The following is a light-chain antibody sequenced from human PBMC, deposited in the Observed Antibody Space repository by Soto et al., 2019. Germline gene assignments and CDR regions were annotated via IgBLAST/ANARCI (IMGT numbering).Light chain of an antibody. CDR2: KVS. CDR3: MQGTHWPPYT. Sequence: DVVMTQSPLSLPVTLGQPASISCRSSKSLAYSDGNTYLNWFQQRPGQSPRRLIYKVSNRDSGVPDRFSGSGSATDFTLKISRVEAEDVGVYYCMQGTHWPPYTFGQGTKLEIK. V-gene: IGKV2-30*01. CDR1: KSLAYSDGNTY. J-gene: IGKJ2*01.